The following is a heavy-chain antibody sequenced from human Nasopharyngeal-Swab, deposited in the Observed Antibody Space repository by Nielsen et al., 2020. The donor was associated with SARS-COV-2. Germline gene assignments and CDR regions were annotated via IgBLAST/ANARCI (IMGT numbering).Heavy chain of an antibody. CDR1: GFTFSSYA. CDR3: AKDSYSSGWSANRHGFDY. Sequence: GESLKISCAASGFTFSSYAMSWVRQAPGKGLEWVSAISGSGGSTYYADSVKGRFTISRDNSKNTLYLQMNSLTAEGTAVYYCAKDSYSSGWSANRHGFDYWGQGTLVTVSS. CDR2: ISGSGGST. V-gene: IGHV3-23*01. D-gene: IGHD6-13*01. J-gene: IGHJ4*02.